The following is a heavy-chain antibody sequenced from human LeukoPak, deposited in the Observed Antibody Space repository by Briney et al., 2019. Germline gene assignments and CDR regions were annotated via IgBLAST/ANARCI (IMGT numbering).Heavy chain of an antibody. V-gene: IGHV1-46*01. CDR3: ARDSGSGTYYFDY. CDR2: INPGGGRT. D-gene: IGHD3-10*01. Sequence: ASVKVSCKASGYSFTTYYIHWVRQAPGQGLEWMGIINPGGGRTTYSQKFQGRVTMTRDKSTSTVYMDLSSLRSEDTALYYCARDSGSGTYYFDYWGQGTLVTVSS. J-gene: IGHJ4*02. CDR1: GYSFTTYY.